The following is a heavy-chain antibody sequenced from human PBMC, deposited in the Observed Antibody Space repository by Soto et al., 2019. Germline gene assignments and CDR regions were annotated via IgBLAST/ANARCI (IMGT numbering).Heavy chain of an antibody. J-gene: IGHJ4*02. Sequence: PSETLSLTCTVSGGSISSGDYYWNWIRQPPGKGLEWIGYIYYSGSTYYNPSLKSRVTISVDTSKNTAYMDLRSLTSEDTAVYYCARGIWVATTASYYFDYWGQGTQVTVSS. D-gene: IGHD5-12*01. V-gene: IGHV4-30-4*02. CDR3: ARGIWVATTASYYFDY. CDR2: IYYSGST. CDR1: GGSISSGDYY.